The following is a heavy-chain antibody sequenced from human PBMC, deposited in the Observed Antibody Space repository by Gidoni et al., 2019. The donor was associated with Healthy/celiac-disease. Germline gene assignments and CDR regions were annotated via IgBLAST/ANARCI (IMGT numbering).Heavy chain of an antibody. CDR1: GFTFSSYS. CDR3: ARVGPGPTGALNP. D-gene: IGHD1-26*01. Sequence: EVQLVESGGGLVKPGGSLRLSCAASGFTFSSYSMNWVRQAPGKGLEWVSSISSSSSYIYYADSVKGRFTISRDNAKNSLYLQMNSLRAEDTAVYYCARVGPGPTGALNPWGQGTLVTVSS. V-gene: IGHV3-21*01. CDR2: ISSSSSYI. J-gene: IGHJ5*02.